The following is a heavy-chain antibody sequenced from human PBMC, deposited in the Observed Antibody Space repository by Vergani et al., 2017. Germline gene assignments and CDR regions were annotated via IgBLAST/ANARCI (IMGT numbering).Heavy chain of an antibody. V-gene: IGHV1-46*01. J-gene: IGHJ5*02. CDR2: INPSGGST. CDR1: GYTFTSYY. CDR3: AEDSGYCSSTSCYVGRDWFDP. Sequence: QVQLVQSGAEVKKPGASVKVSCKASGYTFTSYYMHWVRQAPGQGLEWMGIINPSGGSTSYAQKFQGRVTMTRDTSTSTVYMALSSLRSEDTAVYYCAEDSGYCSSTSCYVGRDWFDPWGQGTLVTVSS. D-gene: IGHD2-2*03.